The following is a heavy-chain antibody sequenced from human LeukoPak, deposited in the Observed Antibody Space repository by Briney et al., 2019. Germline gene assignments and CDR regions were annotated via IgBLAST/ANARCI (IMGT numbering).Heavy chain of an antibody. CDR2: ISYDGSNK. CDR1: GFTFSSYA. V-gene: IGHV3-30-3*02. J-gene: IGHJ6*04. D-gene: IGHD3-10*02. Sequence: GGSLRLSCAASGFTFSSYAMHWVRQAPGKGLEWVAVISYDGSNKYYADSVKGRFTISRDNSKNTLYLQMNSLRAEDTAVYYSAELGITMIGGVWGKGTTVTISS. CDR3: AELGITMIGGV.